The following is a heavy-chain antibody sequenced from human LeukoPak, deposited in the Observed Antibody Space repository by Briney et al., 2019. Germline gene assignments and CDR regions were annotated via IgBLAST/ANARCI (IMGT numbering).Heavy chain of an antibody. V-gene: IGHV3-48*04. J-gene: IGHJ4*02. Sequence: GGSLRLSCAASGFTFSSYSMNWVRQAPGKGLGWVSYISSSSSTIYYADSVKGRFTISRDNAKNSLYLQMNSLRAEDTAVYYCARVGIVVVPAAHGVDYWGQGTLVTVSS. CDR2: ISSSSSTI. CDR1: GFTFSSYS. D-gene: IGHD2-2*01. CDR3: ARVGIVVVPAAHGVDY.